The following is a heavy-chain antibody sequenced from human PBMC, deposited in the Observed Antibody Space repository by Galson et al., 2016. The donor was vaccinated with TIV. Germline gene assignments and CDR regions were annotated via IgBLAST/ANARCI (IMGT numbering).Heavy chain of an antibody. CDR1: GYTFTTYW. CDR3: ARHSYDYYDNTGPTGGFDY. V-gene: IGHV5-51*01. D-gene: IGHD3-22*01. CDR2: IYGGDSDT. J-gene: IGHJ4*02. Sequence: SGAEVNKTGESLKISCKGSGYTFTTYWIAWVRQMPGKGLEWMGIIYGGDSDTRYSPSFQGQVTMSADKFLSTAYLQWNSLQASDTAIYYCARHSYDYYDNTGPTGGFDYWGQGTLVTVSS.